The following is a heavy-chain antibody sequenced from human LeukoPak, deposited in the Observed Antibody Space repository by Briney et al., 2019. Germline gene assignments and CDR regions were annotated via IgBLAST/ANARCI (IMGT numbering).Heavy chain of an antibody. V-gene: IGHV3-23*01. D-gene: IGHD5-18*01. Sequence: GGSLRLSCAASGSTFSRYAMSWVRQAPGKGLEWLSAISESDGSTYYADSVKGRFTISRDNSKNTLYLQMNSLGADDTAVYFSAKDISQGYTFGSIEEDYWGQGTLVTVSS. J-gene: IGHJ4*02. CDR1: GSTFSRYA. CDR3: AKDISQGYTFGSIEEDY. CDR2: ISESDGST.